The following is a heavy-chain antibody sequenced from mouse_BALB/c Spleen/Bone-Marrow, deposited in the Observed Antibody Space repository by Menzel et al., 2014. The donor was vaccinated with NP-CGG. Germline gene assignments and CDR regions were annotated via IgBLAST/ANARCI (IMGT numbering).Heavy chain of an antibody. CDR1: GFNIKDTY. Sequence: VQLQQSGAELVKPGASVKLSCTASGFNIKDTYMHWVKQRPEQGLEWIRRIDPANGNTKYDPKFQGKATITADTSSNTAYLQLSSLTSEDTAVYYCAMYYYGSSLFAYWGQGTLVTVSA. CDR2: IDPANGNT. CDR3: AMYYYGSSLFAY. D-gene: IGHD1-1*01. V-gene: IGHV14-3*02. J-gene: IGHJ3*01.